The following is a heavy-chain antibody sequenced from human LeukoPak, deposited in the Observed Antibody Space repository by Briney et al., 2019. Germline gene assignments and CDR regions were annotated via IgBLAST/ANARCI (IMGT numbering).Heavy chain of an antibody. J-gene: IGHJ5*02. CDR3: ARDRTIFGVSTGFDP. D-gene: IGHD3-3*01. CDR2: IIPIFGTA. V-gene: IGHV1-69*13. Sequence: ASVKVSCKASGGTFISYAISWVRQAPGQGLEWMGGIIPIFGTANYAQKFQGRVTITADESTSTAYMELSSLRSEDTAVYYCARDRTIFGVSTGFDPWGQGTLVTVSS. CDR1: GGTFISYA.